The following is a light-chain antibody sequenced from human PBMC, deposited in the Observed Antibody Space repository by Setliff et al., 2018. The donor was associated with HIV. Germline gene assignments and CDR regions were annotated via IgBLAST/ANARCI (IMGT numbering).Light chain of an antibody. CDR2: YKSDSDK. CDR3: AIWHSNTWV. J-gene: IGLJ3*02. CDR1: SGINVGSYR. V-gene: IGLV5-45*01. Sequence: QPVLTQPASLSASLGASASLTCTLRSGINVGSYRIYWYQQKPGSPPQFLLRYKSDSDKQQGSGVPSRFSGSRDASANAGILLISGLQSEDETDYYCAIWHSNTWVFGGGTKGTVL.